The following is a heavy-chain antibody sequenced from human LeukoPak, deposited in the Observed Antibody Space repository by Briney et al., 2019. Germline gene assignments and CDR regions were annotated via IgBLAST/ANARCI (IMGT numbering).Heavy chain of an antibody. CDR2: ISYDGSNK. D-gene: IGHD4-17*01. CDR3: AKGYYGDYPYYYYGMDV. Sequence: GGSLRLSCAASGFTFSSYGMHWVRQAPGKGLEWVAVISYDGSNKYYADFVKGRFTISRDNSKNTLYLQMNSLRAEDTAVYYCAKGYYGDYPYYYYGMDVWGQGTTVTVSS. J-gene: IGHJ6*02. CDR1: GFTFSSYG. V-gene: IGHV3-30*18.